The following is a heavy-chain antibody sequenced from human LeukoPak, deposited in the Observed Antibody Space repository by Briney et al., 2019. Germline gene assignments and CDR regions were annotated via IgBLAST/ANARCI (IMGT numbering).Heavy chain of an antibody. J-gene: IGHJ4*02. CDR1: GFTFSTYS. CDR3: ARDQTDYETLTGYLFCDY. V-gene: IGHV3-21*01. CDR2: ISSSRSYI. D-gene: IGHD3-9*01. Sequence: GGSLRLSCAASGFTFSTYSMNWVRQAPGKGLEWVSSISSSRSYIYYADSVKGRFTIPRENAKHSLYLQMNRLTAKDTAVYYCARDQTDYETLTGYLFCDYWGQGTRVTVSS.